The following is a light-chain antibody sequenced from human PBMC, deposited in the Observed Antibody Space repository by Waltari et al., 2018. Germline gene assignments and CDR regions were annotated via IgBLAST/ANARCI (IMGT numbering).Light chain of an antibody. CDR2: ANY. V-gene: IGLV1-44*01. CDR1: TSNIGTNT. Sequence: QSVLTQPPSTSGPPGQRVTISCSGSTSNIGTNTVTLYQLLPGTAPKTVIFANYHRPSGVPDRFSASKSGTSASLVISGLQSEDEADYFCATWDDSLSGRVFGGGTKVTVL. J-gene: IGLJ2*01. CDR3: ATWDDSLSGRV.